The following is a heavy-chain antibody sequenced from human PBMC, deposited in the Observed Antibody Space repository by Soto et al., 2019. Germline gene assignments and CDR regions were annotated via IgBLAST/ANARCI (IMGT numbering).Heavy chain of an antibody. D-gene: IGHD4-17*01. V-gene: IGHV3-53*01. CDR1: GLTVSSNY. J-gene: IGHJ4*02. Sequence: XVSLRLACAASGLTVSSNYMSWVRQDPGKGLEWVSVIYSGGSTYYADSVKGRFTISRDNSKNTLYLQMNSLRAEDTAVYYCARDKNPYGGAYFDYWGQGTLVTVSS. CDR3: ARDKNPYGGAYFDY. CDR2: IYSGGST.